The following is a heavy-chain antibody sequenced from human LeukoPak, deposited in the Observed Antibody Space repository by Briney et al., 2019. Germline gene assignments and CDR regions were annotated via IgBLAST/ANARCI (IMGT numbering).Heavy chain of an antibody. CDR3: AREYNGGLDY. Sequence: GGSLRLSCAASGFAFSDYYMSWIRQAPGKGLEWISYISSSSSYTNYADSVKGRFTISRDNPKKSLYLQMNSLRAEDTAVYYCAREYNGGLDYWGLGTLVTVSS. CDR2: ISSSSSYT. J-gene: IGHJ4*02. V-gene: IGHV3-11*05. D-gene: IGHD4-23*01. CDR1: GFAFSDYY.